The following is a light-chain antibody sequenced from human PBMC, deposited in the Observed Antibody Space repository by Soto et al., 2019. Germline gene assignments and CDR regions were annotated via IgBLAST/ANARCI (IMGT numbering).Light chain of an antibody. V-gene: IGKV3-11*01. CDR1: QSVSSY. J-gene: IGKJ4*01. CDR3: QQRSNWPSLT. Sequence: EIVLTQSPATLSLSPGERATLSCRASQSVSSYLAWYQQKRAQAPRLLIYDVSKRATGIPARFSGSGSGADFTLTISSPEPEDVAVYFCQQRSNWPSLTFGGGTKVEIK. CDR2: DVS.